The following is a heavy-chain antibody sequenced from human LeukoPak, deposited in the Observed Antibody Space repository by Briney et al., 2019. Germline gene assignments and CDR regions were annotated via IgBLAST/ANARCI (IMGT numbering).Heavy chain of an antibody. CDR1: GFTFSDYS. V-gene: IGHV3-7*01. CDR3: ARARGDGYQWYFDL. Sequence: GGSLRLSCAASGFTFSDYSMAWVRQAPGKGLEWVANIKQDGSEKNYVDFVKGRFTISRDNAKNSLDLQMNSLRAEDTAMYYCARARGDGYQWYFDLWGRGTLVTVSS. CDR2: IKQDGSEK. D-gene: IGHD5-24*01. J-gene: IGHJ2*01.